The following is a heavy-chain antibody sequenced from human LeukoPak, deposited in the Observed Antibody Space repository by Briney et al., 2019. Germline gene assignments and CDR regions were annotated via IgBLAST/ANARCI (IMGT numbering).Heavy chain of an antibody. J-gene: IGHJ4*02. D-gene: IGHD3-22*01. V-gene: IGHV4-59*04. CDR3: ARIPNDSSGYFFDY. CDR1: GGSISSYY. CDR2: IYYSGST. Sequence: SETLSLTCTVSGGSISSYYWSWIRQPPGKGLEWIGSIYYSGSTYYNPSLKSRVTISVDTSKNQFSLKLSSVTAADTAVYYCARIPNDSSGYFFDYWGQGTLVTVSS.